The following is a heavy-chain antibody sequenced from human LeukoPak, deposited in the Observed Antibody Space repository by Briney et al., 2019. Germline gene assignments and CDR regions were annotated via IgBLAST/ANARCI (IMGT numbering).Heavy chain of an antibody. CDR3: AGVEYSGYDHPVVAATPLDY. Sequence: ASVKVSCKASGYTFTGYYMHWVRQAPGQGLEWMGWINPNSGGTNYAQKFQGRVTMTRDTSISTAYMELSRLRSDDTAVYYCAGVEYSGYDHPVVAATPLDYWGQGTLVTVSS. V-gene: IGHV1-2*02. J-gene: IGHJ4*02. D-gene: IGHD5-12*01. CDR1: GYTFTGYY. CDR2: INPNSGGT.